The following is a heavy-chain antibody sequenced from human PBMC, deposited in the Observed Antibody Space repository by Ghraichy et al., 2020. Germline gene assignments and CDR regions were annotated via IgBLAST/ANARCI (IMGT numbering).Heavy chain of an antibody. V-gene: IGHV3-74*01. CDR2: INSDGSST. CDR1: GFTFSSYW. CDR3: ARRLGYCSGGSCPNWFDP. D-gene: IGHD2-15*01. Sequence: GGSLRLSCAASGFTFSSYWMHWVRQAPGKGLVWVSRINSDGSSTSYADSVKGRFTISRDNAKNTLYLQMNSLRAEDTAVYYCARRLGYCSGGSCPNWFDPWGQGTLVTVSS. J-gene: IGHJ5*02.